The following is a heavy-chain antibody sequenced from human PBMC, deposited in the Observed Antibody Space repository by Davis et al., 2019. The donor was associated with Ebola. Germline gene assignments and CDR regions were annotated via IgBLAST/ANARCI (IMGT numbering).Heavy chain of an antibody. CDR3: TGAPNYYDISGSHYEDS. V-gene: IGHV3-66*01. CDR2: IYRGGST. Sequence: PGGSLRLSCAASGFTVSSNSINWVRQAPGKGLEWVSVIYRGGSTYYADSVKGRFTISRDNSKNTLYLQMNSLRVADTAVYYCTGAPNYYDISGSHYEDSWGQGTPVTVSS. J-gene: IGHJ4*02. D-gene: IGHD3-22*01. CDR1: GFTVSSNS.